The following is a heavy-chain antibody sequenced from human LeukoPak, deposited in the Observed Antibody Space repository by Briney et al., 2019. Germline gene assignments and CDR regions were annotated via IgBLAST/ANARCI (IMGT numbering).Heavy chain of an antibody. V-gene: IGHV4-61*08. J-gene: IGHJ4*02. CDR1: GGSISNGGYY. CDR3: ARMLGIWFGESE. CDR2: IYYSGST. D-gene: IGHD3-10*01. Sequence: SETLSLPCTVSGGSISNGGYYWSWIRQPPGKGLEWIGYIYYSGSTNYNPSLKSRVTISVDTSKNQFSLKLSSVTAADTAVYYCARMLGIWFGESEWGQGTLVTVSS.